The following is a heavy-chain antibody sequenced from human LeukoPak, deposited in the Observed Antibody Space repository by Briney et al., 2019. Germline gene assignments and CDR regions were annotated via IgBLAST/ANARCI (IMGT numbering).Heavy chain of an antibody. CDR2: IKQDGSQ. D-gene: IGHD4-17*01. J-gene: IGHJ4*02. CDR3: ARGPDYGDRLDFFDY. CDR1: GFIFSSYA. Sequence: PGGSLRLSCAASGFIFSSYAMSWVRQAPGKGPEWVASIKQDGSQYYVDSVKGRFIISRDNAKNSLYLQMNSLRAEDTAVYSCARGPDYGDRLDFFDYWGQGTLVTVSS. V-gene: IGHV3-7*01.